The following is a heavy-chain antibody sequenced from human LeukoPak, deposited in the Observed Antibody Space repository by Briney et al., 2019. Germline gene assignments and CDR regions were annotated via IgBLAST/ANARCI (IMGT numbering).Heavy chain of an antibody. CDR2: IIPIFGTA. CDR1: GGTFSSYA. V-gene: IGHV1-69*05. J-gene: IGHJ4*02. Sequence: SVKVSCKASGGTFSSYAISWVRQAPGQGLEWMGGIIPIFGTANYAQNFQGRVTITTDESTSTAYMELSSLRSEDTAVYYCARVGVYYDSSVYYFDYWGQGTLVTVSS. D-gene: IGHD3-22*01. CDR3: ARVGVYYDSSVYYFDY.